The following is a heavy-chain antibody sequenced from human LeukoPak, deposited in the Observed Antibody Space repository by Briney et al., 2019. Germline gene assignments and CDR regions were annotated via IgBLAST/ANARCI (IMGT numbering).Heavy chain of an antibody. J-gene: IGHJ4*02. Sequence: GESLRLSCAASGFPFSSYGMHWVRQAPGKGLEWVAVLSYDGSNEYYADSVKGRFTISRDNSKNTLYLQMNSLRVEDTAVYYCAGSWFYRDYFEYWGQGTLVTVSS. CDR1: GFPFSSYG. D-gene: IGHD3-10*01. V-gene: IGHV3-30*03. CDR2: LSYDGSNE. CDR3: AGSWFYRDYFEY.